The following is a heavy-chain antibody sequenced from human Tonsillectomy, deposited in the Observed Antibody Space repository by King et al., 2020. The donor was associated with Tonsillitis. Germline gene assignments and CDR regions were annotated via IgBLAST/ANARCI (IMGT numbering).Heavy chain of an antibody. V-gene: IGHV1-2*02. Sequence: VQLVESGAEVKKPGASVKVSCKASGYTFTAYYIHWVRQAPGQGLEWMGWINPNRGDTNYAQKFQDRVTMTRDTSITTAYMELGRLRSDDTAVFYCVREQVPLAAAYYHYGMDVWGQGTTVTVSS. J-gene: IGHJ6*02. CDR3: VREQVPLAAAYYHYGMDV. CDR2: INPNRGDT. CDR1: GYTFTAYY. D-gene: IGHD2/OR15-2a*01.